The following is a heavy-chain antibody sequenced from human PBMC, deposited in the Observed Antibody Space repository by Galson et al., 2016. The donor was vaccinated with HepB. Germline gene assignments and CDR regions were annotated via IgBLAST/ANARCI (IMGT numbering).Heavy chain of an antibody. CDR1: GFTFSNAW. Sequence: SLRLSCAASGFTFSNAWMSWVRQAPGKGLEWVGRIKSKTDGGTTDYAAPVKGRFTISRDYSKNTLYLQMNSLKTEDTAVYYCTTVLSTASMSGWYDWGFDSWGQGTLVTVSS. V-gene: IGHV3-15*01. J-gene: IGHJ4*02. D-gene: IGHD6-19*01. CDR2: IKSKTDGGTT. CDR3: TTVLSTASMSGWYDWGFDS.